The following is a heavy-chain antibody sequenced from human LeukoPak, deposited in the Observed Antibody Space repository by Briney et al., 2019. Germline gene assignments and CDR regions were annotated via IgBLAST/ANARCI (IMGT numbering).Heavy chain of an antibody. CDR3: ADPPCSGGGCYFDY. CDR2: VNPNSGDT. J-gene: IGHJ4*02. CDR1: GYTFTGYY. D-gene: IGHD2-15*01. Sequence: EASVKVSCKASGYTFTGYYMHWVRQAPRQGLEWMGWVNPNSGDTTYAQTSQGRVSTTRDTSISTAYMELSSLRYDDTAVYCCADPPCSGGGCYFDYWGQGTLVTVSS. V-gene: IGHV1-2*02.